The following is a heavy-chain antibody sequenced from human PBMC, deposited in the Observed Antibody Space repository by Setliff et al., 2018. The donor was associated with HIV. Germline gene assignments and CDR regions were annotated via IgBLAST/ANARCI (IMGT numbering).Heavy chain of an antibody. CDR3: ARPQWELGVDYYGMDV. D-gene: IGHD1-26*01. CDR2: IIPILGIA. V-gene: IGHV1-69*10. Sequence: ASVKVSCKASGGTFTSYVISWVRQAPGQGLEWMGGIIPILGIASYSQKFQGRVTITADKSTGTAYMELSSLRSEDTAVYYCARPQWELGVDYYGMDVWGQGTTVTVS. J-gene: IGHJ6*02. CDR1: GGTFTSYV.